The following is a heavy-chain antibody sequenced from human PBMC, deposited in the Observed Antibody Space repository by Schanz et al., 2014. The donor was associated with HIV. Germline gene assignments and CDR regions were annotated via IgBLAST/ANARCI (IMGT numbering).Heavy chain of an antibody. D-gene: IGHD6-19*01. V-gene: IGHV1-2*02. J-gene: IGHJ4*02. CDR3: AREGAGWDPFDY. CDR1: GYPFADYY. Sequence: QVQLVQSGAEVRKPGASVKVSCKASGYPFADYYVHWVRQVPGQGLAWMAWINPNSGGTDFARNFQGRVTLTRDTSNSSAYMEMSGLKFDDTAIYYCAREGAGWDPFDYWGQGTLVTVSS. CDR2: INPNSGGT.